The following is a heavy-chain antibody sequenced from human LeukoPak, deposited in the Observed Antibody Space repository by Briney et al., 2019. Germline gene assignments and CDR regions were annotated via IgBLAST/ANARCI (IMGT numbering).Heavy chain of an antibody. J-gene: IGHJ5*02. V-gene: IGHV4-4*02. Sequence: SETLSLTCAVSGGSISSSNWWSWVRQPPGKGLEWIGEVYHTGSSNYNPSLKSRVTISVDKSKSQFSMKLSSVTAADTAVYYCARGGTTVAGTFWFDPWGQGTLVTVYS. CDR2: VYHTGSS. CDR1: GGSISSSNW. CDR3: ARGGTTVAGTFWFDP. D-gene: IGHD6-19*01.